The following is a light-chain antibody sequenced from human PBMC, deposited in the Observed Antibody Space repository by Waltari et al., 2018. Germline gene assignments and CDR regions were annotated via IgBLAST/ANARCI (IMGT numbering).Light chain of an antibody. CDR3: QQYGNTPFT. CDR2: VTS. V-gene: IGKV3-20*01. J-gene: IGKJ5*01. Sequence: EILLTQSPGTLSLSPGERATISCRASQSVRSNYLTWYQQKPGQAPSLLIYVTSNRATGIPDRFSGSGSGTDFTLIISRLEPEDFALYYCQQYGNTPFTFGQGTRLDIK. CDR1: QSVRSNY.